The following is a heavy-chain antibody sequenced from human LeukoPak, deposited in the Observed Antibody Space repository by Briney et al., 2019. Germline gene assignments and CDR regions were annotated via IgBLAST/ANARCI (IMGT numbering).Heavy chain of an antibody. V-gene: IGHV3-7*01. Sequence: GGSLRLSCAGSGFTFSTYWMSWVRQAPEKGLEWVANIKQDGSEKYYADSVKGRFTVSRENAKNSLYLQMNSLRAEDTAVYYCARDTYWGQGTLVTVSS. CDR1: GFTFSTYW. CDR2: IKQDGSEK. J-gene: IGHJ4*02. CDR3: ARDTY.